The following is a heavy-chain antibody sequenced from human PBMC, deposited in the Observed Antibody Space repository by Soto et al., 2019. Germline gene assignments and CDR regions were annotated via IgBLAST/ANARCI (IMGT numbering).Heavy chain of an antibody. V-gene: IGHV3-21*01. CDR1: DFIFRSYN. Sequence: GGSLRLSCAASDFIFRSYNMNWVRQAPGKGLEWVSSISSSGSDILYADSVRGRFTISRDNAKNALYLQMNSLGAEDTAVYYCVREGYSYDHAFDIWGQGTVVTVSS. J-gene: IGHJ3*02. CDR2: ISSSGSDI. D-gene: IGHD5-18*01. CDR3: VREGYSYDHAFDI.